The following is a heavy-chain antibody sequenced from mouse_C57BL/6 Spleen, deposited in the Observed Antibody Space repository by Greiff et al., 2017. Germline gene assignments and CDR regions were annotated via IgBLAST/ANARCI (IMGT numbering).Heavy chain of an antibody. CDR3: AKQDARGYFDD. V-gene: IGHV2-3*01. Sequence: VQRVESGPGLVAPSQSLSITCTVSGFSLTSYGVCWVRQPPGKGLAWLGVIWGDGSPNYHSALISRLSISKDNSKSQVFLILNGLQADDAATYYCAKQDARGYFDDWGTGTTLTVSS. J-gene: IGHJ2*01. CDR1: GFSLTSYG. CDR2: IWGDGSP.